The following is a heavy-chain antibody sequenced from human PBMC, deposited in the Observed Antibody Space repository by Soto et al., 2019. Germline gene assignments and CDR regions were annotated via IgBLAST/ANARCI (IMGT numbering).Heavy chain of an antibody. D-gene: IGHD6-13*01. J-gene: IGHJ4*02. V-gene: IGHV1-24*01. Sequence: GASVKVSCKVSGYTLTELSIHWVRQAPGKGLEWMGGFDPEDGKTIYARKFRGRISMTEDTSTDTAHMELSNLRSDDTAVYYYATLKQYLAPFFDYWGQGTLVTVSS. CDR3: ATLKQYLAPFFDY. CDR2: FDPEDGKT. CDR1: GYTLTELS.